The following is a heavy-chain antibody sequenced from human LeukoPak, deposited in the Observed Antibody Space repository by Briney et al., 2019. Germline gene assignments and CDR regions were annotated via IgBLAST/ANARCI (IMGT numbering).Heavy chain of an antibody. CDR3: ARESEYSGSYYDPDY. J-gene: IGHJ4*02. CDR1: GGSISSSSYY. V-gene: IGHV4-39*02. Sequence: PSETLSLTCTVSGGSISSSSYYWGWIRQPPGKGLEWIGSIYYSGSTYDNPSLKSRVTISVDTSKNQFSLKLSSVTAADTAVYYCARESEYSGSYYDPDYWGQGTLVTVSS. D-gene: IGHD1-26*01. CDR2: IYYSGST.